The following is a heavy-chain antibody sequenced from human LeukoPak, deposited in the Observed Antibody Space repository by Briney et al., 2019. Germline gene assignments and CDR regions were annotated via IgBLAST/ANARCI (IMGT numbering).Heavy chain of an antibody. CDR1: GGSFSGYY. CDR3: ARGRYSSGWYLYFQH. J-gene: IGHJ1*01. V-gene: IGHV4-34*01. Sequence: SETLSLTRAVYGGSFSGYYWSWIRQPPGKGLEWIGEINHSGSTKYNPSLKSRVTISVDTSKNQFSLKLSSVTAADAAVYYCARGRYSSGWYLYFQHWGQGTLVTVSS. CDR2: INHSGST. D-gene: IGHD6-19*01.